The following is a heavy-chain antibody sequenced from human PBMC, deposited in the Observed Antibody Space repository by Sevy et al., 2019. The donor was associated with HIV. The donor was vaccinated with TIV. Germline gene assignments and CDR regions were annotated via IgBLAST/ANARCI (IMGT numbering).Heavy chain of an antibody. CDR3: ATSRYCSGGSCYGADYYYGMDV. J-gene: IGHJ6*02. V-gene: IGHV3-30*02. Sequence: GGSLRLSCAASGFTFSSYGMHWVRQAPGKGLEWVAFIRYDGSNKYYADSVKGRFTISRENSKNRLYLQMNSLRAEDTAVYYCATSRYCSGGSCYGADYYYGMDVWGQGTTVTVSS. CDR2: IRYDGSNK. CDR1: GFTFSSYG. D-gene: IGHD2-15*01.